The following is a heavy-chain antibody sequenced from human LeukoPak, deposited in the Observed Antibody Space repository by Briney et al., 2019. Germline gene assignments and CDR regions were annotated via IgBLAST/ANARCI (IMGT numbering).Heavy chain of an antibody. J-gene: IGHJ5*02. V-gene: IGHV3-21*01. D-gene: IGHD6-13*01. CDR3: AREDSSSWFSNWFDP. CDR1: GFMFSHYS. Sequence: GGSLRLSCVASGFMFSHYSMNWVRQAPGKGLEWASCISSSITTRSFIYYADSVKGRFTISRDNAKNSLYLQMNSLRVEDTAVYFCAREDSSSWFSNWFDPWGQGTLVTVSS. CDR2: ISSSITTRSFI.